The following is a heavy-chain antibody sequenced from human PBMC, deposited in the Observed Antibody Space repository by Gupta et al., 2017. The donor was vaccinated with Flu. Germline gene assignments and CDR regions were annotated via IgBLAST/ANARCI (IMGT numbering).Heavy chain of an antibody. CDR1: GDSISSGDYY. CDR3: ARERPTLSTGRVDS. V-gene: IGHV4-30-4*01. Sequence: QVQLQESGPGLVKPSQTLSLTCTVSGDSISSGDYYWSWIRQPPGKGLEWIGYIYYSGTTHYNPSLNSRVTISLDTSKNQFSLKLTSVTAADTALYYCARERPTLSTGRVDSWGQGTLVTVSS. D-gene: IGHD6-25*01. CDR2: IYYSGTT. J-gene: IGHJ4*02.